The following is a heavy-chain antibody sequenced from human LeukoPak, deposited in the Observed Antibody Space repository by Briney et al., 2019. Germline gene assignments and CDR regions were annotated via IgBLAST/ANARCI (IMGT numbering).Heavy chain of an antibody. CDR2: INHNSGGT. CDR1: GYTFTGYY. D-gene: IGHD4-17*01. J-gene: IGHJ4*02. Sequence: ASVKVSCKASGYTFTGYYMHWVRQAPGRGREWMGWINHNSGGTDYAQKFQGRVTMTRDTSISTAYMELSRLRSDETAVYYCARGDDNGDYEAIDWGQGTLVTVSS. V-gene: IGHV1-2*02. CDR3: ARGDDNGDYEAID.